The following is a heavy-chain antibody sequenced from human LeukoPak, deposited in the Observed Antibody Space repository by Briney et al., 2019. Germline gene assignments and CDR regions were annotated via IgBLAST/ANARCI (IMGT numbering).Heavy chain of an antibody. Sequence: PGGSLRLSCAASGFTFDDYAMPWVRQAPGKGLEWVSGISWNSGSIGYADSVKGRFTISRDNAKNSLYLQMNSLRAEDTALYYCAKDRSNHLRGWFDPWGQGTLVTVSS. D-gene: IGHD3-16*01. CDR3: AKDRSNHLRGWFDP. CDR2: ISWNSGSI. J-gene: IGHJ5*02. V-gene: IGHV3-9*01. CDR1: GFTFDDYA.